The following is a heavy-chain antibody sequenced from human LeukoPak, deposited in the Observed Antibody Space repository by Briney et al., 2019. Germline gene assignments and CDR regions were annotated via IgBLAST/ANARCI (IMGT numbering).Heavy chain of an antibody. V-gene: IGHV4-59*01. CDR2: IYYSGST. CDR3: ARVIVGATPLRVYFDL. D-gene: IGHD1-26*01. J-gene: IGHJ2*01. Sequence: SETLSLTCTVSGGSISGYYWSWIRQPPGKGLEWIGYIYYSGSTNYNPSLKSRVTISVDTSKNQFSLRLSSVTAADTAVYYCARVIVGATPLRVYFDLWGRGTLVTVSS. CDR1: GGSISGYY.